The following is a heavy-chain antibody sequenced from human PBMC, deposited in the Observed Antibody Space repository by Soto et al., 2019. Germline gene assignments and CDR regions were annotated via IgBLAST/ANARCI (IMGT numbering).Heavy chain of an antibody. V-gene: IGHV3-30*03. CDR1: GFIFSNYG. Sequence: QVQLVESGGGVVHPGRSLSLSCAGSGFIFSNYGMHWVRQAPGKGLEWVAFISYDGGETFYADSVKGRFTISRDNSKSTVFLHMNSLKKEDTAVYYSAITSVADASLDYWGQGTLVTVSS. D-gene: IGHD5-12*01. J-gene: IGHJ4*02. CDR2: ISYDGGET. CDR3: AITSVADASLDY.